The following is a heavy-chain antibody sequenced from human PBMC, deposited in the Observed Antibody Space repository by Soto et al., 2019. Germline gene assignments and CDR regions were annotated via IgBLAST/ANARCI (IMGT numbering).Heavy chain of an antibody. CDR2: IYYSAST. J-gene: IGHJ4*02. Sequence: SATLSLTCTVSGGSISSYYWSWIRQPPGKGLEWIGYIYYSASTNYNPSRQSRVTISVNTSKYQFSLKLSSVSAADTAVYYCARSRRESTGLEYWGQGTRVTVSS. CDR1: GGSISSYY. V-gene: IGHV4-59*01. CDR3: ARSRRESTGLEY. D-gene: IGHD3-16*01.